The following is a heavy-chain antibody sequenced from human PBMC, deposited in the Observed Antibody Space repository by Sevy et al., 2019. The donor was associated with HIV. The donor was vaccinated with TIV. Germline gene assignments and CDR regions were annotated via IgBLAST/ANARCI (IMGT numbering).Heavy chain of an antibody. CDR2: FDTSGST. D-gene: IGHD2-15*01. Sequence: SETLSLTCTVSGDSISSYYWSWIRQPAGKGLEWIGRFDTSGSTNYNPSLKSRLSMSVDTSKNQFSLKLSSVTAADTAVYYCARDGNGMDVWAQGTMVTVSS. J-gene: IGHJ6*02. V-gene: IGHV4-4*07. CDR1: GDSISSYY. CDR3: ARDGNGMDV.